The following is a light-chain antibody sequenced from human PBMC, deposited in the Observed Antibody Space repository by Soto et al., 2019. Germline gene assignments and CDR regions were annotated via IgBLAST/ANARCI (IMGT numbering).Light chain of an antibody. CDR2: DAS. J-gene: IGKJ4*02. CDR3: QQHNTYPLT. V-gene: IGKV1-9*01. CDR1: QSISNC. Sequence: DIQMTQPPSPPPASVVHKITTTSRASQSISNCLAWYQQKPGKAPKLLIYDASSLQSGVSSRFRGSGSGTAFTLTISSLQPEDFATYYCQQHNTYPLTFGGGTKVDI.